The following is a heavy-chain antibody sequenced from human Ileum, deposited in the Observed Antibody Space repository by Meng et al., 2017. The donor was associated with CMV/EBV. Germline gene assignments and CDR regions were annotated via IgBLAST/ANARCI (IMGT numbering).Heavy chain of an antibody. CDR3: ATLGYSNYKPFDY. CDR1: GFTFSNYW. CDR2: IKQDESDK. V-gene: IGHV3-7*01. Sequence: GESLKISCAASGFTFSNYWMSWVRQAPGKGLEWVANIKQDESDKYYVDSVEGRFTISRDNAKNSLYLQMNSLRAEDTAVYYCATLGYSNYKPFDYWGQGTLVTVSS. J-gene: IGHJ4*02. D-gene: IGHD4-11*01.